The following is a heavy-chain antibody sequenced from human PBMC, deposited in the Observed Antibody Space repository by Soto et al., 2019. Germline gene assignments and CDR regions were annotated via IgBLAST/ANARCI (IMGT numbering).Heavy chain of an antibody. CDR3: AREKVGEYDL. Sequence: EVQLVESGGGLVQPGDSLTLSCAATGFTFSIYSVNWVRQAPGKGLEWVSHISDSSSTRYYADSVRGRFTISRDNAKNSLYWQMNSLRDEDTALYYCAREKVGEYDLWGQGPLVTVSS. J-gene: IGHJ5*02. CDR2: ISDSSSTR. V-gene: IGHV3-48*02. CDR1: GFTFSIYS. D-gene: IGHD4-17*01.